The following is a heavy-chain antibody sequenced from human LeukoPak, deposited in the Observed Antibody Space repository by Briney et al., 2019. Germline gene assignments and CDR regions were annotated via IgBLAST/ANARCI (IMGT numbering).Heavy chain of an antibody. CDR3: ARHNYDFCGKCADY. V-gene: IGHV4-39*01. CDR1: GGSIRSSSYY. Sequence: SETLSLTCTVSGGSIRSSSYYWGWIRQPPGKGLEWIGSIYYSGSTYYNPSLKSRVTFSVDTSKNQFSLQLSSVTAADTAVYYCARHNYDFCGKCADYWGQGTLVTVSS. J-gene: IGHJ4*02. D-gene: IGHD3-3*01. CDR2: IYYSGST.